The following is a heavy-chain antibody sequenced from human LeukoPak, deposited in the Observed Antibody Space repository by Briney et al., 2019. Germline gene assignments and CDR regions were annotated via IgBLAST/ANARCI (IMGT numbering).Heavy chain of an antibody. D-gene: IGHD6-13*01. Sequence: ASVKVSCKASGYTFTSYDINWVRQATGQGLERMGWMNPNSGNTGYAQKFQGRVTMTRNTSISTAYMELSSLRSEDTAVYYCARGDGSSSWDPFDYWGQGTLVTVSS. V-gene: IGHV1-8*01. J-gene: IGHJ4*02. CDR3: ARGDGSSSWDPFDY. CDR2: MNPNSGNT. CDR1: GYTFTSYD.